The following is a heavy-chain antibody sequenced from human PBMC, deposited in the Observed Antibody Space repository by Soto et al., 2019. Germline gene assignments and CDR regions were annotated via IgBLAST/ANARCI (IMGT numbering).Heavy chain of an antibody. CDR2: IYYSGST. J-gene: IGHJ5*02. CDR3: ARATIVLVPAAMVSHWFDP. Sequence: SETLSLTCTVSGGSISSYYWSWIRQPPGKGLEWIGYIYYSGSTYYNPSLRSRVTISVDTSKNQFSLKLSSVTAADTAVYYCARATIVLVPAAMVSHWFDPWGQGTLVTVSS. D-gene: IGHD2-2*01. CDR1: GGSISSYY. V-gene: IGHV4-59*08.